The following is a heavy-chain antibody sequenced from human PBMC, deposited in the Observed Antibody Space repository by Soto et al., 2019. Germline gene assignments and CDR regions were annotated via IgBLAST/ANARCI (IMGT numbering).Heavy chain of an antibody. CDR2: IYYSGNT. D-gene: IGHD5-12*01. J-gene: IGHJ4*02. CDR1: GGSISYYY. Sequence: QVQLQESGPGLVKPSETLSLTCTVSGGSISYYYWGWIRQPPGKGLEWIGSIYYSGNTHYNPSLKSRVTISVDTSMNQFSLNLDSVTAVDSAVHYCVRGGYVHAFDYWGQGALVTVSS. V-gene: IGHV4-59*01. CDR3: VRGGYVHAFDY.